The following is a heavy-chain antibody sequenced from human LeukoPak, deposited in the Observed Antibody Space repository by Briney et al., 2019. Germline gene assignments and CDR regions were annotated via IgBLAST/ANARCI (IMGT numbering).Heavy chain of an antibody. J-gene: IGHJ1*01. CDR3: AKEHYDSSGYYYRYFQH. CDR2: ISGSGGST. D-gene: IGHD3-22*01. CDR1: GFSFSNYA. V-gene: IGHV3-23*01. Sequence: GGSLRLSCAASGFSFSNYAMNWVRQAPGKGLQWVSVISGSGGSTYYADSVKGRFTISRDNPKNTLYLEMNSLRAEDTAVYYCAKEHYDSSGYYYRYFQHWGQGTLVSVSS.